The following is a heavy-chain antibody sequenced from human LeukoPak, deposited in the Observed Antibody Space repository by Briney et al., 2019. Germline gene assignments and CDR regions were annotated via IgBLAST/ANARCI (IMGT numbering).Heavy chain of an antibody. V-gene: IGHV3-9*01. Sequence: GGSLRLSCAASGFTFDDYAMHWVRQAPGKGLEWVSGISWNSGSIGYADSVKGRFTISRDNAKNSLYLQMNSLRAEDTALYYCAKDGLNYYGSGSYPDYWGQGTLVTVSS. CDR3: AKDGLNYYGSGSYPDY. CDR2: ISWNSGSI. CDR1: GFTFDDYA. D-gene: IGHD3-10*01. J-gene: IGHJ4*02.